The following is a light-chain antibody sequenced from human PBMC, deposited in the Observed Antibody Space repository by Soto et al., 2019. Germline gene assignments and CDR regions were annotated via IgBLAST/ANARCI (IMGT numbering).Light chain of an antibody. CDR1: SSDVGSYNR. CDR2: EVS. J-gene: IGLJ1*01. V-gene: IGLV2-18*02. Sequence: QSALTQPPSVSGSPLQSVAISCTGTSSDVGSYNRVSWYQQPPGAAPKLMIYEVSNRPSGVPDRFSGSKSGNTASLTISGLQAEDEADYYCNSYTGSSTYVFGTGTKVTVL. CDR3: NSYTGSSTYV.